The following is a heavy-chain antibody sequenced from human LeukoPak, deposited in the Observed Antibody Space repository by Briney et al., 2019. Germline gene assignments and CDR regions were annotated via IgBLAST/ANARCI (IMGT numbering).Heavy chain of an antibody. J-gene: IGHJ6*03. V-gene: IGHV4-61*02. CDR2: IYTSGST. Sequence: SETLSLTCTVSGGSFSSSSFYWGWIRQPAGKGLEWIGRIYTSGSTNYDPSLKSRVTISVDTSKDQFSLKLSSVTAADTAVYYCARAGGYYYDSSAYYMDVWGKGTTVTVSS. D-gene: IGHD3-22*01. CDR3: ARAGGYYYDSSAYYMDV. CDR1: GGSFSSSSFY.